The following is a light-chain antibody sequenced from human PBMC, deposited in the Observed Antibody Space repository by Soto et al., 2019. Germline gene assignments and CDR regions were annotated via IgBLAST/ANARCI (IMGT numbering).Light chain of an antibody. CDR1: SSDVGAYNY. V-gene: IGLV2-8*01. CDR2: EVT. Sequence: QSALTQPPSASGSPGQPVTISCTGTSSDVGAYNYVSWYQQHPGKAPKLMIFEVTQRPSGVPDRFSGSKSGNTAALTVSGLQAEDEADYYCTSYAGSKNFYVFGTGTKVTVL. CDR3: TSYAGSKNFYV. J-gene: IGLJ1*01.